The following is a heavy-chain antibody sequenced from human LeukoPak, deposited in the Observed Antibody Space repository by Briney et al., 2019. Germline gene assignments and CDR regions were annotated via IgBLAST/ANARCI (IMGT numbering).Heavy chain of an antibody. Sequence: PSETLSLTCAVYGGSFSGYYWSWIRQPPGKGLEWIGEINHSGSTNYNPSLKSRVTISVDTSKNQFSLKLSSVTAAETAVYYCARAPLAYWFDPWGQGTLVTVSS. CDR2: INHSGST. CDR3: ARAPLAYWFDP. V-gene: IGHV4-34*01. CDR1: GGSFSGYY. J-gene: IGHJ5*02. D-gene: IGHD6-6*01.